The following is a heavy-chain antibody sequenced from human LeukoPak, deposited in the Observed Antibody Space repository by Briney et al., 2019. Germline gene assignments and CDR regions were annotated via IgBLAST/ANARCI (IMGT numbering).Heavy chain of an antibody. J-gene: IGHJ4*02. CDR2: IYSGGST. CDR3: ARDLAAAGSDY. Sequence: GGSLRLSCAASGFTVSSNYMSWVRQAPGKGLEWVSVIYSGGSTYYADSVKGRFTISRDNSKSTLYLQMNSLRAEDTAVYYCARDLAAAGSDYWGQGTLVTVSS. CDR1: GFTVSSNY. D-gene: IGHD6-13*01. V-gene: IGHV3-66*01.